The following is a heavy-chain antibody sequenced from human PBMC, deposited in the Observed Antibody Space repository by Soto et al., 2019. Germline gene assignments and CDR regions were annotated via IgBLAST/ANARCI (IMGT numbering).Heavy chain of an antibody. CDR1: GYTFTSYA. J-gene: IGHJ5*02. D-gene: IGHD6-25*01. CDR3: VRGGFLSHDHVIIAPSTLGFDP. V-gene: IGHV1-3*01. Sequence: ASVKVSCKAAGYTFTSYAMHWVRQAPGQRLEWMGWINAGNGNTKYSQKFQGRVTMTRDTSISTAYMELSSLRYGGAAVYYCVRGGFLSHDHVIIAPSTLGFDPWGQGTLVTVSS. CDR2: INAGNGNT.